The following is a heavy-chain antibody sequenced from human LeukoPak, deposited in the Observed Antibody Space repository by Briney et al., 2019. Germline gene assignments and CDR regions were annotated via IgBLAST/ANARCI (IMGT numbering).Heavy chain of an antibody. D-gene: IGHD3-22*01. CDR2: INPNSGGT. CDR1: GYTFTGYY. J-gene: IGHJ4*02. V-gene: IGHV1-2*06. Sequence: ASVKVSCKASGYTFTGYYMHWVRQAPGQGLEWMGRINPNSGGTNYAQKFQGRVTMTRDTSISTAYMELSRLRSEDTAVYYCARANYYYDSSGYLDYRGQGTLVTVSS. CDR3: ARANYYYDSSGYLDY.